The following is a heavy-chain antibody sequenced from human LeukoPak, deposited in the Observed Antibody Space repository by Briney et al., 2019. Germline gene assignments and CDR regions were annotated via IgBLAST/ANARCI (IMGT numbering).Heavy chain of an antibody. CDR2: ITGSGGRT. J-gene: IGHJ4*02. V-gene: IGHV3-23*01. CDR1: QFKFNNYG. CDR3: AKPTSSSWYHSWYY. Sequence: PGGSLRLSCATSQFKFNNYGMTWVRQAPGKGLEWVSSITGSGGRTQYADSVQGRFTISRDNSKNTLYLQMNSLRAEDTAVYYCAKPTSSSWYHSWYYWGQGTLVTVSS. D-gene: IGHD6-13*01.